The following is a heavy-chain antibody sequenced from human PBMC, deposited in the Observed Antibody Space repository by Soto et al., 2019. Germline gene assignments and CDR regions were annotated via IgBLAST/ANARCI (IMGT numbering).Heavy chain of an antibody. CDR3: AKDQDDYYGSGSYWF. Sequence: GSLRLSCAASGFTFSSYAMSWVRQAPGKGLEWVSAISGSVGSTYYADSVKGRFTISRDNSKNTLYLQMNSLRAEDTAVYYCAKDQDDYYGSGSYWFWGQGTLVTVSS. CDR2: ISGSVGST. D-gene: IGHD3-10*01. V-gene: IGHV3-23*01. J-gene: IGHJ4*02. CDR1: GFTFSSYA.